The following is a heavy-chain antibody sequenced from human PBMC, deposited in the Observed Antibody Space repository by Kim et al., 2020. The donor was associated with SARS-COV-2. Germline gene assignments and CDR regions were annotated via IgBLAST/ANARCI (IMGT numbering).Heavy chain of an antibody. V-gene: IGHV1-69*01. CDR3: ARVSTIFYEGGNWYFDL. D-gene: IGHD3-9*01. J-gene: IGHJ2*01. Sequence: FQGRVTITADESTSTAYMELSSLRSEDTAVYYCARVSTIFYEGGNWYFDLWGRGTLVTVSS.